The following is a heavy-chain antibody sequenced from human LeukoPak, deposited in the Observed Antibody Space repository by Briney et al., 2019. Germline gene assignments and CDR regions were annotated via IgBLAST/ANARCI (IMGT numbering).Heavy chain of an antibody. Sequence: GESLKISCKGSGYSFTSYWIGWVRPMPGKGLEWMGIIYPGDSDTRYSPSFQGQVTISADKSISTAYLQWSSLKASDTAMYYCASGPRRGWYEPYFDYWGQGTLVTVSS. V-gene: IGHV5-51*01. CDR3: ASGPRRGWYEPYFDY. CDR2: IYPGDSDT. D-gene: IGHD6-19*01. J-gene: IGHJ4*02. CDR1: GYSFTSYW.